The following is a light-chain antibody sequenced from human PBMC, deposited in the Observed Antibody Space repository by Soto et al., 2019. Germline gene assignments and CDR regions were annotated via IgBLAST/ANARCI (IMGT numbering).Light chain of an antibody. CDR1: QSISSN. CDR2: GAS. V-gene: IGKV3-15*01. Sequence: EIVMAQSPATLSVSPGERATLSCRASQSISSNLAWYQQKPGQAPRLLIYGASTRATDIPATFSGSGSGTEFTLTISSLQSEDFAVDYCQQYSNWPLTFGAGTKVEIK. CDR3: QQYSNWPLT. J-gene: IGKJ4*01.